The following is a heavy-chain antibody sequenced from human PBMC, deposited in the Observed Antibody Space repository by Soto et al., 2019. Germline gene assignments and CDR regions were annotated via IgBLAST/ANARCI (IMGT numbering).Heavy chain of an antibody. J-gene: IGHJ4*02. V-gene: IGHV3-30-3*01. D-gene: IGHD3-22*01. Sequence: QVQLVESGGGVVQPGRSLRLSCAASGFTFSSYAMHWVRQAPGKGQEWVAVISYDGSNKYYADSVKGRFTISRDNSKNTLYLQMNSLRAEDTAVYYCARGALYYYDSSGYFVYWGQGTLVTVSS. CDR2: ISYDGSNK. CDR1: GFTFSSYA. CDR3: ARGALYYYDSSGYFVY.